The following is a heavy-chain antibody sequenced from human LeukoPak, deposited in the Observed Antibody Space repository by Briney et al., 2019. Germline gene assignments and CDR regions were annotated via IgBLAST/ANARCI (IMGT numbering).Heavy chain of an antibody. D-gene: IGHD6-13*01. Sequence: PGGSLRLSCTASGFTFGDYAMTWVRQAPGKGLEWVSYISSSGSTIYYADSVKGRFTISRDNAKNSLYLQMNSLRAEDTAVYYCARTRRAAAGTPLDAFDIWGQGTMVTVSS. CDR2: ISSSGSTI. CDR3: ARTRRAAAGTPLDAFDI. V-gene: IGHV3-48*03. CDR1: GFTFGDYA. J-gene: IGHJ3*02.